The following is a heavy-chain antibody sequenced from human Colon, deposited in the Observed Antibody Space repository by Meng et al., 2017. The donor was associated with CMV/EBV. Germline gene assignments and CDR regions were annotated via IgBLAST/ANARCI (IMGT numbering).Heavy chain of an antibody. CDR3: ARVVSGEFDY. CDR2: ISANGDNT. CDR1: GFTFNSYP. D-gene: IGHD3-10*01. V-gene: IGHV3-64*01. J-gene: IGHJ4*02. Sequence: QSLPFGGGLVWPGGSLVLSCVSGGFTFNSYPMHWVRQAPGKVLEHVSGISANGDNTPYASSVKDRFIVSRDNLKNTLYLQMGSLRSDDTGVYYCARVVSGEFDYWGQGTLVTVSS.